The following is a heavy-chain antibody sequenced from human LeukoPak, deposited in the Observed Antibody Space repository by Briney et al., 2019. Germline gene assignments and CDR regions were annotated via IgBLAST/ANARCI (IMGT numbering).Heavy chain of an antibody. CDR1: GFIFSSYV. J-gene: IGHJ4*02. D-gene: IGHD3-10*01. Sequence: GGSLRLSCAASGFIFSSYVMSWVRQAPGKGLEWVSTISGSGVSTYYADSVKGRFTISRDNSKNTLYLQLNNVRAEDTAVYYCAPLSSGYWGQGTLVTVSS. CDR2: ISGSGVST. CDR3: APLSSGY. V-gene: IGHV3-23*01.